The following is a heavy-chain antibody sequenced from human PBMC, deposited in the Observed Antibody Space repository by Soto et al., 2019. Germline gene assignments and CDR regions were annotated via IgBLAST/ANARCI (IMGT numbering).Heavy chain of an antibody. Sequence: SETLSLTCAVSGYSISSCYYWGWIRQPPGKGLEWIGSIYHSGSTYYNPSLKSRVTISVDTSKNQFSLKLSSVTAADTAVYYCARNPDSSSWYGLYYYYFCMDVWGQGTTVPV. D-gene: IGHD6-13*01. CDR3: ARNPDSSSWYGLYYYYFCMDV. CDR2: IYHSGST. J-gene: IGHJ6*02. CDR1: GYSISSCYY. V-gene: IGHV4-38-2*01.